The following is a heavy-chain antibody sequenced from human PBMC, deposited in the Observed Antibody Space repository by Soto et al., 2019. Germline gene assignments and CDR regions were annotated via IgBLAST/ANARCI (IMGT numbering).Heavy chain of an antibody. V-gene: IGHV4-59*08. Sequence: SETLSLTCTVSGGSISSYYWSWIRQPPGKGLEWIGYIYYSGSTNYNPSLKSRVTISVDTSKNQFSLKLSSVTAADTAVYYCARRAGLRYFDWSPHALDIWGQGTMVTVSS. D-gene: IGHD3-9*01. J-gene: IGHJ3*02. CDR3: ARRAGLRYFDWSPHALDI. CDR2: IYYSGST. CDR1: GGSISSYY.